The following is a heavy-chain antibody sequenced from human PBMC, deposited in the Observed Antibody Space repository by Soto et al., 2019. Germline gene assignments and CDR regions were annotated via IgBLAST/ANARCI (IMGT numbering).Heavy chain of an antibody. D-gene: IGHD3-10*01. CDR1: GFTFSSYA. Sequence: PGGSLRLSCSASGFTFSSYAMHWVRQAPGKGLEYVSAISSNGGSTYYADSVKGRFTISRDNSKNTLYLQMSSLRAEDTAVYYCVKSLYYYGSGSHHYYYGMDVWGQGTTVTVSS. J-gene: IGHJ6*02. V-gene: IGHV3-64D*06. CDR2: ISSNGGST. CDR3: VKSLYYYGSGSHHYYYGMDV.